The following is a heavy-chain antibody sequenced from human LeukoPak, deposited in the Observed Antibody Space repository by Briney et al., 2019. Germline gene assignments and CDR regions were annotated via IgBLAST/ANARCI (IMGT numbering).Heavy chain of an antibody. CDR3: AKVKGLYYDILTGYYRGDAFDI. Sequence: GGSLRLSCAASGFTFSSYAMSWVRQAPGKGLEWVSAISGRGGSTYYADSVKGRFTISRDNSKNTLYLQMNSLRAEDTAVYYCAKVKGLYYDILTGYYRGDAFDIWGQGTMVTVSS. CDR1: GFTFSSYA. V-gene: IGHV3-23*01. D-gene: IGHD3-9*01. CDR2: ISGRGGST. J-gene: IGHJ3*02.